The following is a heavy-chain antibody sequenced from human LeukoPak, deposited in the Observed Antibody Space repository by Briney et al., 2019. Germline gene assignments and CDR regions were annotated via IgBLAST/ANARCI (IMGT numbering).Heavy chain of an antibody. V-gene: IGHV3-30*18. CDR3: AKDHITIFGVVINPNWFDP. CDR2: ISYDGSNK. Sequence: GGSLRLSCAASGFTFSSYGMHWVRQAPGKGLEWVAVISYDGSNKYYADSVKGRFTISRDNSKNTLYLQMNSLRAEDTAVYYCAKDHITIFGVVINPNWFDPWGQGTLVTVSS. CDR1: GFTFSSYG. J-gene: IGHJ5*02. D-gene: IGHD3-3*01.